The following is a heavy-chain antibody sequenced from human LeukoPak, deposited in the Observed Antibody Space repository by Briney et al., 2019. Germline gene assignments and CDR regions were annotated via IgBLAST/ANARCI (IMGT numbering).Heavy chain of an antibody. V-gene: IGHV1-69*05. D-gene: IGHD2-2*01. CDR3: STDYCTRTNCYEDYYYGMDV. Sequence: ASVTVSFKASGGTFINYAISWVRQAPGQGVEWMGGIIPIFGTANYAQKFQGRVTMTRDTSLSTAYMDLSRLRSDDTAVYYCSTDYCTRTNCYEDYYYGMDVWRQGTTVTVS. J-gene: IGHJ6*02. CDR2: IIPIFGTA. CDR1: GGTFINYA.